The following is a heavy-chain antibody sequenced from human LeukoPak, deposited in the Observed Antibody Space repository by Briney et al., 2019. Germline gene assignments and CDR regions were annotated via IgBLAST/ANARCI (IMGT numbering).Heavy chain of an antibody. CDR2: IVVSSGNT. Sequence: ASVKVSCKASGFTFTSSAMQWVRQARGQRLEWIGWIVVSSGNTNYAQKFQGRVAITRDMSTSTAYMELSSLRAEDTAVYYCAKDRDGDTAMTIDYWGQGTLVTVSS. V-gene: IGHV1-58*02. J-gene: IGHJ4*02. CDR1: GFTFTSSA. CDR3: AKDRDGDTAMTIDY. D-gene: IGHD5-18*01.